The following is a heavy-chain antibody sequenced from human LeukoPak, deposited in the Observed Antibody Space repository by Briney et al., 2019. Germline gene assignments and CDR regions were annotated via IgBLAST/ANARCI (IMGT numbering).Heavy chain of an antibody. CDR2: IYSDGST. CDR3: VRDLGDSPDY. D-gene: IGHD3-22*01. J-gene: IGHJ4*02. V-gene: IGHV3-66*02. CDR1: GFTVSNNY. Sequence: PGGSLRLSCAASGFTVSNNYMSWVRQAPGKGLKWVSVIYSDGSTYYADFVNGRLTISKDNSKNTLYLQMDSLRAEHTAGYYCVRDLGDSPDYWGQGTLVTVSS.